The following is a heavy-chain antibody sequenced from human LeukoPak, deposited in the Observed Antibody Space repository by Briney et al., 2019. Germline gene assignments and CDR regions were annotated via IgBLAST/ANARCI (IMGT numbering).Heavy chain of an antibody. J-gene: IGHJ5*02. Sequence: GASVKVSCKASGYTFTGYYMHWVRQAPGQGLEWMGWINPNSGGTNYAQKFQGRVTMTRDTSTSTVYMELSSLRSEDTAVYYCARDFEVGATMGPGDNWFDPWGQGTLVTVSS. CDR3: ARDFEVGATMGPGDNWFDP. V-gene: IGHV1-2*02. D-gene: IGHD1-26*01. CDR2: INPNSGGT. CDR1: GYTFTGYY.